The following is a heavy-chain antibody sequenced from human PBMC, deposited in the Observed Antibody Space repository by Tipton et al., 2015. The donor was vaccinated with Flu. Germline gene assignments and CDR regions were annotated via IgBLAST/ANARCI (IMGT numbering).Heavy chain of an antibody. CDR2: IYHSGTT. CDR3: ARHTGDSVRGVVDY. D-gene: IGHD3-10*02. CDR1: GYSIRSAYY. J-gene: IGHJ4*02. V-gene: IGHV4-38-2*01. Sequence: TLSLTCSVSGYSIRSAYYWGWVRRPPGKGLEWIGTIYHSGTTYYNPSLKSRLTISVDTSKNQFSLKLNSVTAAATAVYYCARHTGDSVRGVVDYWGQGTLVTVSS.